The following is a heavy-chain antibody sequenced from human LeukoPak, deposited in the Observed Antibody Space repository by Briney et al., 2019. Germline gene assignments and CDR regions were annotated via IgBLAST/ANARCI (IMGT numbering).Heavy chain of an antibody. CDR1: GFDFSNNG. Sequence: GESLKISCGASGFDFSNNGMHWVRQAPGKGLEWVAFIRYDAANQYYADSVKGRFTISRDNSKNTLYLEMDSLRSEDTAIYHCAKDIAVSDSYFDYWGQGTLVTVTS. CDR3: AKDIAVSDSYFDY. CDR2: IRYDAANQ. D-gene: IGHD6-19*01. J-gene: IGHJ4*02. V-gene: IGHV3-30*02.